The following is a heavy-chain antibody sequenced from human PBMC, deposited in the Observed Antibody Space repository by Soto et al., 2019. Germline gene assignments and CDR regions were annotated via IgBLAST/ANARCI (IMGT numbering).Heavy chain of an antibody. CDR2: IRSKANSYAT. V-gene: IGHV3-73*02. CDR1: GFTFSGSA. D-gene: IGHD3-10*01. Sequence: EVQLVESGGGLVQPGGSLKLSCAASGFTFSGSAMHWVRPASGKGLERVGRIRSKANSYATAYAASVKGRFTISRDDSKNTAYLQMNSLTTEDTAVYYCTSSPHITMVRGVTDVWGQGTTVTVSS. J-gene: IGHJ6*02. CDR3: TSSPHITMVRGVTDV.